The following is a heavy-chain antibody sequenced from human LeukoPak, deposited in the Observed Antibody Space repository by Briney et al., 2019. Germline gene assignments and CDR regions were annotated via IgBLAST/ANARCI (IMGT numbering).Heavy chain of an antibody. Sequence: GGSLRLSCAASGFTFSSYWMSWVRQAPGKGLECVANIKQDGSEKYYVDSVKGRFTISRDNAKNSLYLQMNSLRAEDTAVYYCATDIVVVPAATDYWGQGTLVTVSS. CDR1: GFTFSSYW. J-gene: IGHJ4*02. CDR3: ATDIVVVPAATDY. CDR2: IKQDGSEK. V-gene: IGHV3-7*01. D-gene: IGHD2-2*01.